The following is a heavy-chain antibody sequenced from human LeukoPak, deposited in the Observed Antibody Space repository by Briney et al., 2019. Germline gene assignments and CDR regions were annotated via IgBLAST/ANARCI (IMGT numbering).Heavy chain of an antibody. D-gene: IGHD5-12*01. CDR1: GGSISSYY. Sequence: SETLSLTCTVSGGSISSYYWSWIRQPAGKGLEWIGRIYTSGSTNYNPSLKSRVTMSVDTSKNQSSLKLSSMTAADTAVYYCARDRDGYDEGDAFDIWGQGTIVTVSS. CDR3: ARDRDGYDEGDAFDI. J-gene: IGHJ3*02. V-gene: IGHV4-4*07. CDR2: IYTSGST.